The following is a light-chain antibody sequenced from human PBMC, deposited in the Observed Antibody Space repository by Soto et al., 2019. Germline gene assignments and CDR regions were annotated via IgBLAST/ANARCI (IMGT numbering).Light chain of an antibody. V-gene: IGKV3D-15*01. CDR3: QQYNKWPLT. CDR2: DAS. J-gene: IGKJ1*01. CDR1: QSVGSK. Sequence: EIAMTQSPPTLSVSPGERATLSCRASQSVGSKLAWYQQRPGQAPRLLIYDASNRATGIPARFSGSGSGTEFSLTISSLQSEDFTVYYCQQYNKWPLTFGQGTKVDIK.